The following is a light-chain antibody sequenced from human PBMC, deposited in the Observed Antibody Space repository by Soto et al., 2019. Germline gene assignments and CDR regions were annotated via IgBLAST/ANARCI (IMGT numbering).Light chain of an antibody. J-gene: IGKJ1*01. CDR3: QQYSSSPGT. V-gene: IGKV3-20*01. CDR1: QSVSGNS. Sequence: DIVLTQSPGTLSLSPGERATLSCRASQSVSGNSLAWYQHKPGQAPRLLIYDTSTWAPGVPDRFSGSGSGTHFPLTISRLETEDFAVYYCQQYSSSPGTFGQGTKVELK. CDR2: DTS.